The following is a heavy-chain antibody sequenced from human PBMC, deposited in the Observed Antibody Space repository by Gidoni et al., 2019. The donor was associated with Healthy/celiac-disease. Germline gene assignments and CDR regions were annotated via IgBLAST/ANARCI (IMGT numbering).Heavy chain of an antibody. CDR1: GYTITEVT. J-gene: IGHJ4*02. CDR2: FDPEDGET. Sequence: QVQLVQSGAEVKKHGASGKVPCKGTGYTITEVTMHWVRQAPGKGLEWMGGFDPEDGETIYAQKFQGRVTMTEDTSTDTAYMELSSLRSEDTAVYYCATDSAFYGSGWGPFDYWGQGTLVTVSS. V-gene: IGHV1-24*01. D-gene: IGHD3-10*01. CDR3: ATDSAFYGSGWGPFDY.